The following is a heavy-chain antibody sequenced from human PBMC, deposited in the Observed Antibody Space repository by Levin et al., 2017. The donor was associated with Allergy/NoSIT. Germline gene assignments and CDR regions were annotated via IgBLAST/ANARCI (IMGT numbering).Heavy chain of an antibody. V-gene: IGHV3-23*01. CDR1: GFTFSSYA. J-gene: IGHJ4*02. CDR2: ISGSGGST. CDR3: AKDTGSSSWGPRGFDY. D-gene: IGHD6-13*01. Sequence: PGGSLRLSCAASGFTFSSYAMSWVRQAPGKGLEWVSAISGSGGSTYYADSVKGRFTISRDNSKNTLYLQMNSLRAEDTAVYYCAKDTGSSSWGPRGFDYWGQGTLVTVSS.